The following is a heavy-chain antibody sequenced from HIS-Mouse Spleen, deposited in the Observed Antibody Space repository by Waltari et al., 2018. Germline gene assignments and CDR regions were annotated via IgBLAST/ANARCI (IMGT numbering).Heavy chain of an antibody. V-gene: IGHV3-30-3*01. D-gene: IGHD1-20*01. CDR1: GFTFSSYA. J-gene: IGHJ4*02. Sequence: QVQLVESGGGVVQPGRSLILSCAASGFTFSSYAMHWVRQAPGKGLEWVAVISYDGSNKYYADSVKGRFTISRDNSKKTLYLQMNSLRAEDTAVYYCARDHRNNWAIRDWGQGTLVTVSS. CDR3: ARDHRNNWAIRD. CDR2: ISYDGSNK.